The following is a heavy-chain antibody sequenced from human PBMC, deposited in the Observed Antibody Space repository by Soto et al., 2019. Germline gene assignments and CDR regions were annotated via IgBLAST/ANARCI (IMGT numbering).Heavy chain of an antibody. CDR3: ARVRDCSGGTCYSWWLDP. V-gene: IGHV4-59*01. CDR1: GGSISSYY. D-gene: IGHD2-15*01. Sequence: SETLSLTCTVSGGSISSYYWSWIRQAPGKGLEWIGHIYYSGSTKYNPSLKSRVTISVDTSKNQLSLKLSSVTAADTAVYYCARVRDCSGGTCYSWWLDPWGQGTLVTASS. CDR2: IYYSGST. J-gene: IGHJ5*02.